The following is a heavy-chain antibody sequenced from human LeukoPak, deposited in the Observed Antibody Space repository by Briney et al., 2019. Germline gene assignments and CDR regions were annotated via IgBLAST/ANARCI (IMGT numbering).Heavy chain of an antibody. CDR1: GFTFSNYY. J-gene: IGHJ4*02. CDR2: ISNDGTTT. V-gene: IGHV3-74*01. Sequence: GGSLRLSCEASGFTFSNYYMHWVRQGPGKGLVWVSRISNDGTTTAYADSVKGRFTISRDNAKITLYLQMSSLRAEDTAVYYCTSIFDHYWGQGTLVTGSS. CDR3: TSIFDHY. D-gene: IGHD3-3*01.